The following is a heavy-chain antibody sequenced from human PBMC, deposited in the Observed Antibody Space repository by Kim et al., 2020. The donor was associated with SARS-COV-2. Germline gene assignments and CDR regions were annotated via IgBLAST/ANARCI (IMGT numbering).Heavy chain of an antibody. V-gene: IGHV1-3*01. J-gene: IGHJ4*02. D-gene: IGHD3-10*01. Sequence: YSQKCQGRVTITMDTSASTAYMGLGRLRSEDTAVYYCAGGCWFGGKGFDYWGQGTLVTVSS. CDR3: AGGCWFGGKGFDY.